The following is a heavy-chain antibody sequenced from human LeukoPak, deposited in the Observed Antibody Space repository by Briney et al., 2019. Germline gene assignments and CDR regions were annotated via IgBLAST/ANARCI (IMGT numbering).Heavy chain of an antibody. J-gene: IGHJ6*03. CDR3: ARKGIGSSRYQNMDV. D-gene: IGHD6-25*01. CDR1: GFTFSSYA. V-gene: IGHV3-23*01. Sequence: GGSLRLSCAASGFTFSSYAMSWVRQAPGKGPEWVSTISIDGGRTYYADSVKGRFTVSRDTSKNTLYLQMTSLRAEDTAVYYCARKGIGSSRYQNMDVWGKGTMVTVSS. CDR2: ISIDGGRT.